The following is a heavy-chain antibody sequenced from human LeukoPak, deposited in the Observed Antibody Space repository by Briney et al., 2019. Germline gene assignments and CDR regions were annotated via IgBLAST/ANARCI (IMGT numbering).Heavy chain of an antibody. V-gene: IGHV3-23*01. CDR2: ISGSGGST. J-gene: IGHJ6*03. Sequence: PGGSLRLSCAASGFTFSSYEMSWVRQAPGKGLEWVSAISGSGGSTYYADSVKGRFTISRDNSKNTLYLQMNSLRAEDTAVYYCAKDGLKLLYYYYYMDVWGKGTTVTVSS. CDR3: AKDGLKLLYYYYYMDV. D-gene: IGHD2-8*02. CDR1: GFTFSSYE.